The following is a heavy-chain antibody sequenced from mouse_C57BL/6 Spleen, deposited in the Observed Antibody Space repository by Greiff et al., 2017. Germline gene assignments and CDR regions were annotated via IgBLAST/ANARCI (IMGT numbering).Heavy chain of an antibody. CDR1: GYSITSGYY. D-gene: IGHD2-1*01. J-gene: IGHJ2*01. CDR2: ISYDGRH. V-gene: IGHV3-6*01. CDR3: ARGVPGNYGVYYFDY. Sequence: EVKLVESGPGLVKPSQSLSLTCSVTGYSITSGYYWNWIRTFPGNQLEWMGYISYDGRHNYTPSLKNRIFITRDTSKKQFFLKLNSVTTEDTATDYCARGVPGNYGVYYFDYWGQGTTLTVSS.